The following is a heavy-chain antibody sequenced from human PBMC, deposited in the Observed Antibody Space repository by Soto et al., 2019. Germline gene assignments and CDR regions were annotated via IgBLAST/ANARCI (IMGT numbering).Heavy chain of an antibody. CDR3: AKDPSTGSADY. Sequence: GGSLRLSCTASGFILSNYAMNWVRQAPGKGLEWVSTLSKDGANEHYADSVKGRFTISRDGSKNTLYLQMNSLRAEDTAMYYCAKDPSTGSADYWGQGIQVTVSS. D-gene: IGHD3-9*01. CDR2: LSKDGANE. V-gene: IGHV3-23*01. CDR1: GFILSNYA. J-gene: IGHJ4*02.